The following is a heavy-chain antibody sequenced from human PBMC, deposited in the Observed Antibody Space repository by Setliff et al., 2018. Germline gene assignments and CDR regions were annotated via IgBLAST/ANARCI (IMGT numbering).Heavy chain of an antibody. V-gene: IGHV2-5*01. CDR2: IYWNDDK. D-gene: IGHD4-17*01. J-gene: IGHJ1*01. CDR3: AHKYGDYVRYFQH. CDR1: GFSLSTSGVG. Sequence: ESGPTLANPTQTLTLNCTFSGFSLSTSGVGVGWIRQPPGKALEWLALIYWNDDKRYSPSLKSRLTITKDTSKNQVVLTMTNMDPVDTATYYCAHKYGDYVRYFQHWGQGTLVTVSS.